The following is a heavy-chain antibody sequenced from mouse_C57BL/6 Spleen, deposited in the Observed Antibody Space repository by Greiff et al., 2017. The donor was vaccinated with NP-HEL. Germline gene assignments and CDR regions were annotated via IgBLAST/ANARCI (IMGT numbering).Heavy chain of an antibody. D-gene: IGHD1-1*01. CDR2: ISSGSSTI. Sequence: VQLKESGGGLVKPGGSLKLSCAASGFTFSDYGMHWVRQAPEKGLEWVAYISSGSSTIYYADNVKGRFTISRDNAKNTLFLEMTSLRSEDTAMYCCARKITTVGGYFDVWGTGTTVTVSS. J-gene: IGHJ1*03. CDR3: ARKITTVGGYFDV. V-gene: IGHV5-17*01. CDR1: GFTFSDYG.